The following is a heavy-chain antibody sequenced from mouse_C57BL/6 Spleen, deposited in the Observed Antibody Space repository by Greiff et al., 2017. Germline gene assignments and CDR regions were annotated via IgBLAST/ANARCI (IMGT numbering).Heavy chain of an antibody. V-gene: IGHV1-64*01. J-gene: IGHJ1*03. CDR1: GYTFTSYW. D-gene: IGHD1-1*02. CDR2: IHPNSGST. CDR3: ARGDLVVSVATDYWYFDV. Sequence: QVQLQQPGAELVKPGASVKLSCKASGYTFTSYWMHWVKQRPGQGLEWIGMIHPNSGSTNYNEKFKSKATLTVDKSSSTAYMQLSSLTSEDSAVYYCARGDLVVSVATDYWYFDVWGTGTTVTVSS.